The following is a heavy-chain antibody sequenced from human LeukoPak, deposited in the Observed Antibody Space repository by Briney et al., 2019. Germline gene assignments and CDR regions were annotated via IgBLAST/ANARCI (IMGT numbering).Heavy chain of an antibody. V-gene: IGHV1-69*13. CDR1: GGTFSSYA. D-gene: IGHD5-18*01. CDR3: ARDPDTAMGGAAFDI. CDR2: IIPIFGTA. J-gene: IGHJ3*02. Sequence: ASVKVSCKAPGGTFSSYAISWVRQAPGQGLEWMGGIIPIFGTANYAQKFQGRVTITADESTSTAYMELSSLRSEDTAVYYCARDPDTAMGGAAFDIWGQGTMVTVSS.